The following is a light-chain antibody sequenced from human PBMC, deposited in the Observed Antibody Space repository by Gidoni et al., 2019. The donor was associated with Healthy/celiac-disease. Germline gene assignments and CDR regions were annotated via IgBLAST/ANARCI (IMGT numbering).Light chain of an antibody. V-gene: IGLV3-1*01. CDR1: KLGEKY. Sequence: SYERTQPPSVSVSPGQTASITCAGDKLGEKYACWYQQKPGQSPVLVIYQDSKRPSGIPERFSGSNSGNTATLTISGTQAMDEADYYCQAWDSSIHVVFGGGTKLTVL. CDR2: QDS. CDR3: QAWDSSIHVV. J-gene: IGLJ2*01.